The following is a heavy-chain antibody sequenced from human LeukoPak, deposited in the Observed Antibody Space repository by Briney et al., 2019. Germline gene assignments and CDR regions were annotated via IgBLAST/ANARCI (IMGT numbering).Heavy chain of an antibody. V-gene: IGHV3-48*03. CDR3: ARTNYDFLTGFYSGIAY. CDR2: ISSTGTTI. D-gene: IGHD3-9*01. CDR1: GFTFSNFE. J-gene: IGHJ4*02. Sequence: GGSLRLSCAAPGFTFSNFEMNWVRQAPGKGLEWVSYISSTGTTISYAGSVKGRFTISRDNAKNSLYLQMNSLRAEDTAVYYCARTNYDFLTGFYSGIAYWGQGTLVTVSS.